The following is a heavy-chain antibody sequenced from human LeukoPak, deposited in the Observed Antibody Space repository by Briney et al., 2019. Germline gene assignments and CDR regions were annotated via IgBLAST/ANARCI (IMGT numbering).Heavy chain of an antibody. CDR2: INPNSGGT. J-gene: IGHJ3*02. Sequence: ASVTVSCKASGYTFTGYYMHWVRQAPGQGLEWMGWINPNSGGTNYAQKFQGRVTMTRDTSISTAYMELSRLRSEDTAVYYCARDRIHGSGSYSSLDAFDIWGQGTMVTVSS. CDR1: GYTFTGYY. CDR3: ARDRIHGSGSYSSLDAFDI. V-gene: IGHV1-2*02. D-gene: IGHD3-10*01.